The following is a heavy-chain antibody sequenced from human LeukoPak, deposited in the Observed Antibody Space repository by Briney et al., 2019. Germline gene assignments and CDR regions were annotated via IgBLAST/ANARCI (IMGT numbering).Heavy chain of an antibody. CDR1: GFTFSSCW. J-gene: IGHJ4*02. V-gene: IGHV3-7*02. D-gene: IGHD1-26*01. Sequence: PGGSLRLSCAASGFTFSSCWMTCVRQAPGKGLEWVANIKQDGNEKYYVDSVKGRFSISRDNAKNSVYLQMNSLRAEDTAVYYCARLMGERSLFDYWGQGVLVTVSS. CDR2: IKQDGNEK. CDR3: ARLMGERSLFDY.